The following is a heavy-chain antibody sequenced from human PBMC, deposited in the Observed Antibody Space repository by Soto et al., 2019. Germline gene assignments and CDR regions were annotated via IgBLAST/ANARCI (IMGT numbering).Heavy chain of an antibody. CDR3: AREPAHYYDSSGYYDAFDI. J-gene: IGHJ3*02. Sequence: QVQLVQSGAEVKKPGSSVKVSCKASGGTFSSYTISWVRQAPGQGLEWMGRIIPILGMANYAQKFQGRVTITADKSTSTAYMELSSLRSEDTAVYYCAREPAHYYDSSGYYDAFDIWGQGTMVTVSS. CDR2: IIPILGMA. V-gene: IGHV1-69*08. D-gene: IGHD3-22*01. CDR1: GGTFSSYT.